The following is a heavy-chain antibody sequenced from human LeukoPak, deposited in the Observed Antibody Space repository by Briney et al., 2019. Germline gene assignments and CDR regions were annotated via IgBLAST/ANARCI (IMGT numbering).Heavy chain of an antibody. Sequence: SETLSLTCTVSGGSISSGGYYWSWIRQHPGKGLEWIGYIYYSGSTYYNPSLKSRVTISVDTSKNQFSLKLSSVTAADTAVYYSARSVYYYDSSGHFDYWGQGTLVTVSS. D-gene: IGHD3-22*01. CDR1: GGSISSGGYY. J-gene: IGHJ4*02. CDR2: IYYSGST. V-gene: IGHV4-31*03. CDR3: ARSVYYYDSSGHFDY.